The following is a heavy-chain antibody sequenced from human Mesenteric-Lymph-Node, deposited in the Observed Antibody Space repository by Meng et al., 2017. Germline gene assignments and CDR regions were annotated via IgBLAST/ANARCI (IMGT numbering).Heavy chain of an antibody. D-gene: IGHD4-23*01. V-gene: IGHV3-7*01. J-gene: IGHJ4*02. CDR3: ARDQYYGGNGPLFDY. CDR2: IKQDGSEK. CDR1: GFTFSSYW. Sequence: GESLKISCAASGFTFSSYWMSWVRRAPGKGLEWVANIKQDGSEKYYVDSVKGRFTISRDNAKNSLYLQMNSLRAEDTAVYYCARDQYYGGNGPLFDYWGQGTLVTVSS.